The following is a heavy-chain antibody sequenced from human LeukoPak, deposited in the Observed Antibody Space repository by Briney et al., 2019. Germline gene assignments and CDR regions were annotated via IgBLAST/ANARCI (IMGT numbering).Heavy chain of an antibody. V-gene: IGHV5-51*01. Sequence: GESLKISCKGSGYSFTSLWIGWVRRMHGKGLGWMRIIYAGESDTSYRTSFQGQVTTSAANSSSTAYLQWSSREATERAMISCARQAGYSGSYGEDYWGQGTLVTVSS. J-gene: IGHJ4*02. CDR1: GYSFTSLW. CDR3: ARQAGYSGSYGEDY. CDR2: IYAGESDT. D-gene: IGHD1-26*01.